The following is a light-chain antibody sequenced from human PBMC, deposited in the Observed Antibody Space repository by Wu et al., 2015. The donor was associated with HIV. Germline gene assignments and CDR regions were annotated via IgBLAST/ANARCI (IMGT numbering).Light chain of an antibody. Sequence: EIVLTQSPATLSLSPGERATLSCRASQSVSSYLAWYQQKPGQAPRLLIYDASNRATGIPARFSGSGSGTDFTLTISSLEPEDSAVYYCHQRSDWPTWTFGQGTKVEIK. CDR2: DAS. CDR3: HQRSDWPTWT. CDR1: QSVSSY. J-gene: IGKJ1*01. V-gene: IGKV3-11*01.